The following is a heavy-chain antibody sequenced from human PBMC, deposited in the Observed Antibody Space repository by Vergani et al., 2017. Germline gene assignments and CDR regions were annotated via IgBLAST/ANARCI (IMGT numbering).Heavy chain of an antibody. V-gene: IGHV4-39*07. CDR1: GGSISSSNYY. Sequence: QLQLQESGPGLVKPSETLSLTCTVSGGSISSSNYYWGWIRQPPGKGLEWIGKIYYSGNTYYNPSLESRVTISVDTSKNQFSLKLSSVTAADTAVYYCARDPKGATHDYWGQGTLVTVSS. CDR2: IYYSGNT. J-gene: IGHJ4*02. CDR3: ARDPKGATHDY. D-gene: IGHD1-26*01.